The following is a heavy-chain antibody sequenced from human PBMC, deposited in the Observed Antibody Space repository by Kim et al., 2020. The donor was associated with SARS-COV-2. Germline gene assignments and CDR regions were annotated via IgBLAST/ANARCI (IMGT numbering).Heavy chain of an antibody. Sequence: ASVKVSCKASGYTFTDYYMHWVRQAPGQGPEWMGWISPNSGGTNSAQKFQGRVTLTRDTSITTVYMELSRLTSDDTAVYYCARGLHCSSPICYRFDYWGQ. D-gene: IGHD2-2*01. J-gene: IGHJ4*02. V-gene: IGHV1-2*02. CDR1: GYTFTDYY. CDR3: ARGLHCSSPICYRFDY. CDR2: ISPNSGGT.